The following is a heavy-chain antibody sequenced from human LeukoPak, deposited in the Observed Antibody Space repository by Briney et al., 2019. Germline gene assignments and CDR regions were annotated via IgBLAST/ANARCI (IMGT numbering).Heavy chain of an antibody. CDR1: GFTFSNAW. D-gene: IGHD3-22*01. CDR3: ITGARRLDSTGNYPYYFDY. CDR2: IKSKADDGAT. J-gene: IGHJ4*02. Sequence: PGGSLRPSCAASGFTFSNAWMSWVRQAPGKGLEWVGRIKSKADDGATDYAAPVKGRFTISRDGSKDTLYLQMPGLKSEDTAVYHCITGARRLDSTGNYPYYFDYWGQGTLVTVSS. V-gene: IGHV3-15*01.